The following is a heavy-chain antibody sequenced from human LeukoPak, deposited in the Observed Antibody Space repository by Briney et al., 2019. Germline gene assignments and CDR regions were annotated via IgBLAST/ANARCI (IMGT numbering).Heavy chain of an antibody. CDR3: AHNRH. CDR1: GFIFSDCW. CDR2: ITRNGSDK. J-gene: IGHJ4*02. V-gene: IGHV3-7*01. D-gene: IGHD2/OR15-2a*01. Sequence: GGSLRLSCAASGFIFSDCWMSWVRQAPGKGLEWVANITRNGSDKYYVDSVKGRFTISRDNAKKSLYLQMNSLRAEDTAMYYCAHNRHWGQGTLVTVSS.